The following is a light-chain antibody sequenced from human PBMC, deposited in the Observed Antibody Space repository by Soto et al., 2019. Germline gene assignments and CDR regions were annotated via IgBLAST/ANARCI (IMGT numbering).Light chain of an antibody. J-gene: IGKJ1*01. V-gene: IGKV3-15*01. CDR3: QQYNNWPRT. Sequence: VLTQSPGTLSLSPGERATLSCRASQSVSSNYLAWYQQKPGQAPRLLIYGASTRATDIPARFSGSGSGTEFTLTISSLQSEDFAVYYCQQYNNWPRTFGQGSMVDI. CDR1: QSVSSN. CDR2: GAS.